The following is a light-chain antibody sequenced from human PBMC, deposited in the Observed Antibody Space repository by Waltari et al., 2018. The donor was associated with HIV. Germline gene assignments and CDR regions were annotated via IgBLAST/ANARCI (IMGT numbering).Light chain of an antibody. CDR1: TTDSVAHTS. V-gene: IGLV2-23*02. CDR2: DFG. Sequence: SALTQPPSVSGSPGQPLTISCSATTTDSVAHTSISWYHHPPGKAPQLLIFDFGQRPSGISHRFSGFKSGKTASLMIFGLQPEDEGDYYCASFAAGGTYVFGSGTTVSV. CDR3: ASFAAGGTYV. J-gene: IGLJ1*01.